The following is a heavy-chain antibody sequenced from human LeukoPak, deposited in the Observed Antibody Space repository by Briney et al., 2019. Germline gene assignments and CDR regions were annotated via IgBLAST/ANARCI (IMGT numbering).Heavy chain of an antibody. Sequence: PGGSLRLSCAASGFTFSSYAMSWVRQAPGQGLEWVSAITGGGTTRYADSVKGRFTISRDNSKNTLYLQMNSLRVEDTAQYFCARDPNGDYIGAFEFWGQGTGVTVSS. CDR1: GFTFSSYA. J-gene: IGHJ3*01. D-gene: IGHD4-17*01. CDR2: ITGGGTT. V-gene: IGHV3-23*01. CDR3: ARDPNGDYIGAFEF.